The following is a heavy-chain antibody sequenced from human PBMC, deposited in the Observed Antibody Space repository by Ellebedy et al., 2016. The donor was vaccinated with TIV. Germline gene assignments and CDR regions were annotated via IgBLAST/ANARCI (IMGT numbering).Heavy chain of an antibody. CDR2: IYPGDSVT. D-gene: IGHD5/OR15-5a*01. V-gene: IGHV5-51*01. J-gene: IGHJ4*02. Sequence: GESLKISCKGSGYSFTSYWIGWVRQMPGKGLEWLGNIYPGDSVTAYSPSFQGQVTISADKSISTAYLQWNSLKASDTAMYYYARWHGVHGAFDYWGQGILVTVSS. CDR3: ARWHGVHGAFDY. CDR1: GYSFTSYW.